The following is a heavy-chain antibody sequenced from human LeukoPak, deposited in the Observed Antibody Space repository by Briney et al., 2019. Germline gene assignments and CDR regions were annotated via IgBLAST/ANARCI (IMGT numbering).Heavy chain of an antibody. CDR2: IYYSGST. CDR1: GGSISSSSYY. CDR3: ARVVATVMYYFDY. D-gene: IGHD5-12*01. J-gene: IGHJ4*02. Sequence: SETLSLTCTVSGGSISSSSYYWGWIRQPPGKGLEWIGSIYYSGSTYYNPSLKSRVTISVDTSKNQFSLKLSSVTAADTAVYYCARVVATVMYYFDYWGQGTLVTVSS. V-gene: IGHV4-39*07.